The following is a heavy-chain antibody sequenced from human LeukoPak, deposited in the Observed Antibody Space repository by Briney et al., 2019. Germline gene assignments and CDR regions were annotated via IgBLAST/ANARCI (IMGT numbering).Heavy chain of an antibody. Sequence: ASVKVSCKASGYTFTTYDINWVRQATGQGLEWMGWMNPNSGYTGYAQKFQGRVTITRDTSISTAYMELSSLRSEDTAVYYCARVAGSIDYWGQGTLVPVST. CDR3: ARVAGSIDY. V-gene: IGHV1-8*03. J-gene: IGHJ4*02. D-gene: IGHD6-19*01. CDR1: GYTFTTYD. CDR2: MNPNSGYT.